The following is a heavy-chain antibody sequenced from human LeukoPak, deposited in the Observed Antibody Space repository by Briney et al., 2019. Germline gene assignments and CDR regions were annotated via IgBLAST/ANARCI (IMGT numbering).Heavy chain of an antibody. CDR3: ASGAGYYYGSGSHLGWFDP. Sequence: GGSLRLSCAASGSTFSSYSMNWVRQAPGKGLEWVSYISSSSSTIYYADSVKGRFTISRDNAKSSLYLQMNSLRAEDAAVYYCASGAGYYYGSGSHLGWFDPWGQGTLVTVSS. CDR1: GSTFSSYS. V-gene: IGHV3-48*01. J-gene: IGHJ5*02. D-gene: IGHD3-10*01. CDR2: ISSSSSTI.